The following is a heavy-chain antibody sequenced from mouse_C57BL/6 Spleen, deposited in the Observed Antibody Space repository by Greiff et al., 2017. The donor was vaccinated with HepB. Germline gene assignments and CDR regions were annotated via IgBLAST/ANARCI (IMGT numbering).Heavy chain of an antibody. J-gene: IGHJ4*01. CDR1: GYTFTSYW. Sequence: VQLQQSGAELVKPGASVKVSCKASGYTFTSYWMHWVKQRPGQGLEWIGRIHPSDSDTNYNQKFKGKATLTVDKSSSTAYMQLSSLTYEYSAVYYCAAVVANAMDYWGQGTSVTVSS. D-gene: IGHD1-1*01. V-gene: IGHV1-74*01. CDR2: IHPSDSDT. CDR3: AAVVANAMDY.